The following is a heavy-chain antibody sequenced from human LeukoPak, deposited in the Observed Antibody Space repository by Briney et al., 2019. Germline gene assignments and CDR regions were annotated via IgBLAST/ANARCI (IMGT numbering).Heavy chain of an antibody. CDR1: GFTFSSYW. CDR3: ASQQLGIDYFDY. V-gene: IGHV3-74*01. CDR2: INSDGSST. D-gene: IGHD7-27*01. Sequence: GGSLRLSCAASGFTFSSYWMHWVRQAPGKGLVWVSRINSDGSSTSYADSVRGRFTISRDNAKNTLYLQMNSLRAEDTAVYYCASQQLGIDYFDYWGQGTLVTVSS. J-gene: IGHJ4*02.